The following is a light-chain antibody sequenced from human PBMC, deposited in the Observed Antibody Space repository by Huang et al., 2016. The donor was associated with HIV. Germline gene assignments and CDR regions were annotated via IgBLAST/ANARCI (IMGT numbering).Light chain of an antibody. Sequence: DIVMTQSPDSLPVSLGARATINCKSSQSVFYSTNNNNYLAWYQQKPGQPPKLLITWASTRESGVPDRFRGSGSGTDFTLTISSLQAEDVAVYYCQQYYSSPPTFGGGTKVEIK. V-gene: IGKV4-1*01. J-gene: IGKJ4*01. CDR2: WAS. CDR1: QSVFYSTNNNNY. CDR3: QQYYSSPPT.